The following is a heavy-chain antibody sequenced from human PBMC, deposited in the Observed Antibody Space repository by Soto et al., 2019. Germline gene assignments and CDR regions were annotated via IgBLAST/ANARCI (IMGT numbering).Heavy chain of an antibody. CDR1: GGSFSGYY. J-gene: IGHJ5*02. V-gene: IGHV4-34*01. CDR2: INHSGST. Sequence: SETLSLTCAVYGGSFSGYYWSWIRQPPGKGLEWIGEINHSGSTNYNPSLKSRVTISVDTSKNQFSLKLSSVTAADTAVYYCARGSVLPAAMGNWFDPWGQGTLVTVSS. CDR3: ARGSVLPAAMGNWFDP. D-gene: IGHD2-2*01.